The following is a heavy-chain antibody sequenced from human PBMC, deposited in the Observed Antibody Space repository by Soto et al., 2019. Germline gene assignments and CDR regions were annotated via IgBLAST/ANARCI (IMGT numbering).Heavy chain of an antibody. Sequence: ASVKVSCKASGYTFTSYGISWVRQAPGQGLEWMGWISAYNGNTNYAQKLQGRVTMTTDTSTSTAYMELRSLRSDDTAVYYCARDREKYSSSWYQALYYYYYYGMDVWGQGTTVTVSS. CDR3: ARDREKYSSSWYQALYYYYYYGMDV. J-gene: IGHJ6*02. CDR1: GYTFTSYG. V-gene: IGHV1-18*04. CDR2: ISAYNGNT. D-gene: IGHD6-13*01.